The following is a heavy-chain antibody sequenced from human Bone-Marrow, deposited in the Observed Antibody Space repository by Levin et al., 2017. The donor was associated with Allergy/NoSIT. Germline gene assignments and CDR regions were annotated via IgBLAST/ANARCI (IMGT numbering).Heavy chain of an antibody. J-gene: IGHJ4*02. CDR2: ISLDGNTQ. CDR1: GFTFSNYA. D-gene: IGHD2-15*01. Sequence: GESLKISCAVSGFTFSNYAMHWVRQAPGRGLEWVAFISLDGNTQYYADSVKGRFTFSRDNSNNTLHLQMNSLRVEDTAIYYCAKDTYTGSGGSCYFFDYWGQGALVTVSS. V-gene: IGHV3-30*18. CDR3: AKDTYTGSGGSCYFFDY.